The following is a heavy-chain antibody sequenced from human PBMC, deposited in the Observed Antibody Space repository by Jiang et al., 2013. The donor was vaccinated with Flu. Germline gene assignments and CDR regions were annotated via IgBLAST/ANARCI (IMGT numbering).Heavy chain of an antibody. D-gene: IGHD5-24*01. CDR1: GGTFSSYA. CDR2: IIPIFGTA. Sequence: QLVESGAEVKKPGSSVKVSCKASGGTFSSYAISWVRQAPGQGLEWMGGIIPIFGTANYAQKFQGRVTITADESTSTAYMELSSLRSEDTAVYYCARDLDGYNSGVYGMDVWGQGTTVTVSS. J-gene: IGHJ6*02. CDR3: ARDLDGYNSGVYGMDV. V-gene: IGHV1-69*01.